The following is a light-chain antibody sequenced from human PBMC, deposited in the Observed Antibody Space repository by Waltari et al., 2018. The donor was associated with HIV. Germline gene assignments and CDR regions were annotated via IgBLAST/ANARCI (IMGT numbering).Light chain of an antibody. Sequence: QSVLTQPPSASGTPGQRVTISCSGGSFNIGSNYVYWYQQFPGTAPRLLIYRNTLLPSGVPDRFSGSKSATSASLAISGLRSEDEADYFCAAWDDSVSGRVFGGGTKLTVL. V-gene: IGLV1-47*01. CDR1: SFNIGSNY. J-gene: IGLJ3*02. CDR2: RNT. CDR3: AAWDDSVSGRV.